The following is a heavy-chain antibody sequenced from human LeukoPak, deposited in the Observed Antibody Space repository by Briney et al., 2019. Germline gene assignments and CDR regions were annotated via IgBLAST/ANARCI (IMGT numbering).Heavy chain of an antibody. J-gene: IGHJ6*03. CDR1: GGSISSSSYY. V-gene: IGHV4-39*07. CDR3: ARGIRGGSGKGREYMDV. Sequence: SETLSLTCTVSGGSISSSSYYWGWIRQPPGKGLEWIGSIYYSGSTYYNPSLKSRVTISVDTSKNQFSLKLSSVTAADTAVYYCARGIRGGSGKGREYMDVWGKGTTVTVSS. D-gene: IGHD3-10*01. CDR2: IYYSGST.